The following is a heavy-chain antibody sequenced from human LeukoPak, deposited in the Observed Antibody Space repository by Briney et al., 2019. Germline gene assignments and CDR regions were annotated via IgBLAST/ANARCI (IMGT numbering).Heavy chain of an antibody. CDR3: AKDTGINYDSSGYYLSWFDP. J-gene: IGHJ5*02. D-gene: IGHD3-22*01. CDR1: GFTFDDYG. V-gene: IGHV3-20*04. Sequence: RPGGSLRLSCAASGFTFDDYGMSWVRQAPGKGLEWVSNINWNGGSTGYADSVKGRFTVSRDNAKNSLYLQMNSLRAEDTAVYYCAKDTGINYDSSGYYLSWFDPWGQGTLVTVSS. CDR2: INWNGGST.